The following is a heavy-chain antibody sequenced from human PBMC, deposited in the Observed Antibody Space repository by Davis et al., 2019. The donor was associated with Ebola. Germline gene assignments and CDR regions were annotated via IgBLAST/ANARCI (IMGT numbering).Heavy chain of an antibody. J-gene: IGHJ4*02. CDR3: ARDPWGSEKDY. CDR2: ITASNGNT. CDR1: GYTLSSYG. V-gene: IGHV1-18*01. Sequence: ASVKVSCKASGYTLSSYGMIWVRQAPGQGLEWMGWITASNGNTHYAQKLQDRITMTIDTSTSTAYMELRSLRYDDTAVYYCARDPWGSEKDYWGQGTLITVSS. D-gene: IGHD7-27*01.